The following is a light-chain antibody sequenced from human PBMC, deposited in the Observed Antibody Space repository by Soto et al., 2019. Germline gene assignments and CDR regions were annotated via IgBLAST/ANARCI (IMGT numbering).Light chain of an antibody. V-gene: IGKV3-11*01. J-gene: IGKJ2*01. CDR1: QSVSSY. CDR3: QQRSNWPYT. CDR2: DAS. Sequence: EIVLTQSPATLSLSPGERATLSCRASQSVSSYLAWYQQKPGQAPRLLIYDASNRATGIPARFSGSGSGTDFTLTISSLELEDFAVYYWQQRSNWPYTVGQGTKLEIK.